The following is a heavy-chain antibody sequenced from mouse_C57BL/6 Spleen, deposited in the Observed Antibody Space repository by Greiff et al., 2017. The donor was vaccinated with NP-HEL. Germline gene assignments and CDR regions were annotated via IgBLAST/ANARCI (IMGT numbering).Heavy chain of an antibody. CDR3: ARHRHYDYDLYYAMDY. V-gene: IGHV2-6-1*01. D-gene: IGHD2-4*01. CDR2: IWSDGST. J-gene: IGHJ4*01. Sequence: QVQLKESGPGLVAPSQSLSITCTVSGFSLTSYGVHWVRQPPGKGLEWLVVIWSDGSTTYNSALKSRLSISKDNSKSQVFLKMNSLQTDDTAMYYCARHRHYDYDLYYAMDYWGQGTSVTVSS. CDR1: GFSLTSYG.